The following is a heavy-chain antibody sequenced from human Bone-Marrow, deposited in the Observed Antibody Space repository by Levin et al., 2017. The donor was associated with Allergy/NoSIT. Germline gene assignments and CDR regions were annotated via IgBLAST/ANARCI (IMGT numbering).Heavy chain of an antibody. D-gene: IGHD3-10*01. CDR1: GFSFSSND. CDR3: ARDAYGSGSGDYFDS. J-gene: IGHJ4*02. Sequence: QAGGSLRLSCAASGFSFSSNDMSWVRQAPGKGLEWVSVIYSGGRTYYADSVKGRFIISRDNSKNTLFLQMNSLRAEDTGVYYCARDAYGSGSGDYFDSWGQGTLVTVST. CDR2: IYSGGRT. V-gene: IGHV3-53*01.